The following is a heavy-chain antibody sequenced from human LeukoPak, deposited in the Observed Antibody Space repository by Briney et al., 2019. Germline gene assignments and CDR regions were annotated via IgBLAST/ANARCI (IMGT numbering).Heavy chain of an antibody. V-gene: IGHV3-48*02. D-gene: IGHD7-27*01. CDR3: ARDKNWGFDY. J-gene: IGHJ4*02. CDR2: IGRSTSNTI. Sequence: GGSLRLSCAASGFTFSSYSMNWVRQAPGKGLEWISYIGRSTSNTIHYADSVKGRFTISRDNAKNSLYLQMDSLRDEDTAVYFCARDKNWGFDYWGQGILVTVSS. CDR1: GFTFSSYS.